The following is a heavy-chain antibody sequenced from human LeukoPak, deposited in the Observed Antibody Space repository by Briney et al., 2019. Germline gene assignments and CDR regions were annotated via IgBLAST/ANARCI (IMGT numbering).Heavy chain of an antibody. CDR1: GGSFSGYY. CDR2: INHSGST. D-gene: IGHD3-22*01. J-gene: IGHJ5*02. Sequence: PSETLSLTCAVYGGSFSGYYWSWIRQPPGKGLEWIGEINHSGSTNYNPSLKSRVTISVDTSKNQFSLKLSSVTAADTAVYYCAREEYYYDSSGLYLSWFDPWGREPWSPSPQ. V-gene: IGHV4-34*01. CDR3: AREEYYYDSSGLYLSWFDP.